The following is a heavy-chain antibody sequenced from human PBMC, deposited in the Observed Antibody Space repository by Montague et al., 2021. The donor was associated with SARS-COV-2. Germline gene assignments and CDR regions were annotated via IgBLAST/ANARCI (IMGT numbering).Heavy chain of an antibody. V-gene: IGHV4-34*01. CDR2: INHNGNT. J-gene: IGHJ1*01. D-gene: IGHD3-10*01. Sequence: SETLSLTCTVPGGSFIGYYWGWIRQPPGKGLEWIGEINHNGNTQYNPSLKSRLTMSLDTSRTHISLQVTSVTAADTAVYFCARRLYSFGSGTYQDWG. CDR3: ARRLYSFGSGTYQD. CDR1: GGSFIGYY.